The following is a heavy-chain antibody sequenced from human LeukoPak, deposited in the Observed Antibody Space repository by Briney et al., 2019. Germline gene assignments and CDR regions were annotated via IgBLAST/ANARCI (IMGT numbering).Heavy chain of an antibody. J-gene: IGHJ4*02. CDR1: GFTISNYA. V-gene: IGHV3-23*01. CDR3: AREPHNYYDSSGYYNYFDY. CDR2: ISGSGGST. Sequence: GGSLRLSCVASGFTISNYAMNWVRQAPGKGLEWVSGISGSGGSTYYADSVRGRFTISRDNSKNTLYLQMNSLTAEDTAVYYCAREPHNYYDSSGYYNYFDYWGQGTLVTVSS. D-gene: IGHD3-22*01.